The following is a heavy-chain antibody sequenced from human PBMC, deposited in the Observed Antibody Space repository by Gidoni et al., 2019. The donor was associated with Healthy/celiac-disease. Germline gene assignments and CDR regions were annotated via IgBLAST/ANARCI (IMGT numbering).Heavy chain of an antibody. CDR1: GFTFSSYS. V-gene: IGHV3-21*01. Sequence: EVQLVESGGGLVKPGGSLRLSCAASGFTFSSYSMNWVRQAPGKGLEWVSSISSSSSYIYYADSVKGRFTISRDNAKNSLYLQMNSLRAEDTAVYYCARVPTGYSSSWSNSEPTVTKYWYFDLWGRGTLVTVSS. J-gene: IGHJ2*01. CDR2: ISSSSSYI. D-gene: IGHD6-13*01. CDR3: ARVPTGYSSSWSNSEPTVTKYWYFDL.